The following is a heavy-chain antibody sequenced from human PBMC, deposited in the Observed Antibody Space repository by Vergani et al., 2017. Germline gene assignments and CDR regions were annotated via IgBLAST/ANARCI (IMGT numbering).Heavy chain of an antibody. V-gene: IGHV1-2*02. CDR3: ARDGGWDILRAPWAPFDY. CDR1: GYTFTGYY. Sequence: QVQLVQSGAEVKKPGASVKVSCKASGYTFTGYYMHWVRQAPGQGLEWMGWINPNSGGTNYAQKFQGRVTMTRDTSISTAYMELSRLRSDDTAVYYCARDGGWDILRAPWAPFDYWGQGTLVTVSS. J-gene: IGHJ4*02. CDR2: INPNSGGT. D-gene: IGHD1-26*01.